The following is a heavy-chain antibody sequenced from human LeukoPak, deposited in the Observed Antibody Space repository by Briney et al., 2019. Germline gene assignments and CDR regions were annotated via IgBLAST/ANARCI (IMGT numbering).Heavy chain of an antibody. Sequence: SVKVSCKASGGTFSSYAISWVRQAPGQGLEWMGGIIPIFGTANYAQKFQGRVTITADESTSTAYMELRSLRSDDTAVYYCARRSYYYYGMDVWGQGTTVTVSS. CDR2: IIPIFGTA. CDR3: ARRSYYYYGMDV. V-gene: IGHV1-69*13. J-gene: IGHJ6*02. CDR1: GGTFSSYA.